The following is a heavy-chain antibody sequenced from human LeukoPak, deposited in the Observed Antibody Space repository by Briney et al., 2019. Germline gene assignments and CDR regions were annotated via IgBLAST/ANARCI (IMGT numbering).Heavy chain of an antibody. J-gene: IGHJ5*02. CDR3: ARVFNPQYCSGGSCYLQHWFDP. D-gene: IGHD2-15*01. V-gene: IGHV1-69*04. CDR1: GYTFIDYY. CDR2: IIPILGIA. Sequence: GASVKVSCKASGYTFIDYYMHWVRQAPGQGLEWMGRIIPILGIANYAQKFQGRVTITADKSTSTAYMELSSLRSEDTAVYYCARVFNPQYCSGGSCYLQHWFDPWGQGTLVTVSS.